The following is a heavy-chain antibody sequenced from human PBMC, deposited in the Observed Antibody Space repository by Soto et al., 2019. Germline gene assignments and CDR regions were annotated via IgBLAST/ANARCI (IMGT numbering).Heavy chain of an antibody. CDR1: GGTFSRSA. J-gene: IGHJ6*02. D-gene: IGHD2-2*01. Sequence: QVQLVQSGAEVKKPGSSVKVACKASGGTFSRSAISWVRQAPGQGLEWMGGLIPIFGTANYAQKFQGIVTITADEATSTAYMELSSLRSEDTAVYSCARHVPAAGYYYGMDVWGQGTTFTVS. V-gene: IGHV1-69*12. CDR2: LIPIFGTA. CDR3: ARHVPAAGYYYGMDV.